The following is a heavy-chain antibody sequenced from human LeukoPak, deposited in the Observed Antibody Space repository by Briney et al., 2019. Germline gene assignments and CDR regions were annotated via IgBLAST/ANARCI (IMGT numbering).Heavy chain of an antibody. J-gene: IGHJ6*02. D-gene: IGHD5-18*01. CDR2: IRSKAYGGTT. V-gene: IGHV3-49*04. Sequence: GGSLRLSCTASGFTFGDYAMSWVRQAPGKGLEWVGFIRSKAYGGTTEYAASVKGRFTISRDDSKSIAYLQMNSLKTEDTAVYYCTRDSYGTFYYYYYGMDVWGQGTTVTVSS. CDR3: TRDSYGTFYYYYYGMDV. CDR1: GFTFGDYA.